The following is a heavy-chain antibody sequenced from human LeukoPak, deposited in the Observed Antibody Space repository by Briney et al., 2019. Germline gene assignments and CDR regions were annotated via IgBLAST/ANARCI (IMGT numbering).Heavy chain of an antibody. CDR2: IYYSGST. V-gene: IGHV4-59*01. CDR1: GGSISSYY. D-gene: IGHD2-2*01. Sequence: SETLSLTCTVSGGSISSYYWSWIRQPPGKGLEWIGYIYYSGSTNYNPSLKSRVTISVDTSKNQFSLKLSSVTAADTAVYYCAGGREGSSTSSITRYYMDVWGKGTTVTVSS. CDR3: AGGREGSSTSSITRYYMDV. J-gene: IGHJ6*03.